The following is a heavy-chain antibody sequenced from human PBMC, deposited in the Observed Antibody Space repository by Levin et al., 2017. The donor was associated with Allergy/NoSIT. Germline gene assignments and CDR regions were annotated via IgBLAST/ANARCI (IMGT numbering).Heavy chain of an antibody. D-gene: IGHD4-17*01. CDR2: IYYSGST. CDR3: ARRHDYGDYRTTTNWFDP. CDR1: GGSISSSSYY. J-gene: IGHJ5*02. V-gene: IGHV4-39*01. Sequence: GSLRLSCTVSGGSISSSSYYWGWIRQPPGKGLEWIGSIYYSGSTYYNPSLKSRVTISVDTSKNQFSLKLSSVTAADTAVYYCARRHDYGDYRTTTNWFDPWGQGTLVTVSS.